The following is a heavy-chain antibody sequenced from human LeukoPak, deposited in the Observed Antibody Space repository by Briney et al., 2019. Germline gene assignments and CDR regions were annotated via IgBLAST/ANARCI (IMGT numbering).Heavy chain of an antibody. Sequence: SETLSLTCTVSGGSISSYYWSWIRQPPGKGLEWIGYIYYSGSTNYNPSLKSRLTISVDTSKNQFSLKLSSVTAADTAVYYCASLTTAEAFDIWGQGTMVTVSS. J-gene: IGHJ3*02. CDR2: IYYSGST. CDR1: GGSISSYY. CDR3: ASLTTAEAFDI. V-gene: IGHV4-59*08. D-gene: IGHD3-22*01.